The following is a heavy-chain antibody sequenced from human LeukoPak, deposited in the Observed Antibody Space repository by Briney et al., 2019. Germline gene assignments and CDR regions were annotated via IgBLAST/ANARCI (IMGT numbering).Heavy chain of an antibody. D-gene: IGHD2-2*03. CDR3: ARGGGGYCNGCLFDY. CDR1: GFTFSSYS. CDR2: ISSSSSYI. J-gene: IGHJ4*02. V-gene: IGHV3-21*01. Sequence: PGGSLRLSCAASGFTFSSYSMNWVRQAPGKGLEWVSSISSSSSYIYYADSVKGRFTISRDNAKNSLYLQMNSLRAEDTAVYYCARGGGGYCNGCLFDYWGQGTLVTVSS.